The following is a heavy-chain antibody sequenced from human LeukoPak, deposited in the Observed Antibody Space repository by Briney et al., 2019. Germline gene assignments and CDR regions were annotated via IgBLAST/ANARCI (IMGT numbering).Heavy chain of an antibody. J-gene: IGHJ5*02. D-gene: IGHD2-2*01. CDR3: ARALVPAAQRLSS. V-gene: IGHV1-2*02. CDR2: INPNTGGT. Sequence: GASVEVSCKASGYTFTGYYLHWVRQAPGQGLEWMGWINPNTGGTKYAQKFQGRVTMTRDTSISTAYMEVTRLTSDDTAVYYCARALVPAAQRLSSWGQGTLVTVSS. CDR1: GYTFTGYY.